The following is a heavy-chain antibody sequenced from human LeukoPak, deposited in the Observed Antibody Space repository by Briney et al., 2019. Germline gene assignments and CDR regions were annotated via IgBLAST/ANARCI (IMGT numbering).Heavy chain of an antibody. CDR2: LSWNSAYI. CDR1: GFTFDDYA. D-gene: IGHD3-16*01. CDR3: VKDLGGPMLTFGGQRGYFDY. J-gene: IGHJ4*02. Sequence: GGSLRLSCAASGFTFDDYAMHWVRQAPGKGLEWVSGLSWNSAYIGYADSVKGRFTISRDYSQNTLSLQMNSLRAEDTAVYYCVKDLGGPMLTFGGQRGYFDYWGQGALVTVSS. V-gene: IGHV3-9*01.